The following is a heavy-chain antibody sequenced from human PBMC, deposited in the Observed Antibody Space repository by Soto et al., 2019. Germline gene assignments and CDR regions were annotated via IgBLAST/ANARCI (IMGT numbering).Heavy chain of an antibody. V-gene: IGHV3-21*01. CDR3: ARSIGPIVGATTGDY. D-gene: IGHD1-26*01. CDR1: GFTFSSYS. CDR2: ISSSSSYI. Sequence: PGGSLRLSCAASGFTFSSYSMNWVRQAPGKGLEWVSSISSSSSYIYYADSVKGRFTISRDNAKNSLYLQMNSLRAEDTAVYYCARSIGPIVGATTGDYWGQGTLVTVSS. J-gene: IGHJ4*02.